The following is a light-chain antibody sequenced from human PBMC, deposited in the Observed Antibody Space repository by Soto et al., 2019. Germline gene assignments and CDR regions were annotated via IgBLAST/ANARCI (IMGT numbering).Light chain of an antibody. CDR1: RSVNSN. Sequence: EIVMTHSPATLSVSPGERATLSCRASRSVNSNLAWYQQKPGQAPCLLIYGASTRATGIPATFSGSGSGTGLSLNNSRLQSEDFAVYYSQQYIDYPTVGQGTKVDIK. J-gene: IGKJ1*01. CDR2: GAS. V-gene: IGKV3D-15*01. CDR3: QQYIDYPT.